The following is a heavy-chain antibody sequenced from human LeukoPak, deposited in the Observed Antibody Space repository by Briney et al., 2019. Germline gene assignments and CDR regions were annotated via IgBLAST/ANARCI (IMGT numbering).Heavy chain of an antibody. CDR1: GYTLTSYD. CDR2: MNPNSGNT. CDR3: ARDGTSGGYGDSEDWFDP. V-gene: IGHV1-8*01. Sequence: GASVKVSCKASGYTLTSYDINWVRQATGQGLEWMGWMNPNSGNTGYAQKFQGRVTMTRNTSISTAYMELSSLRSEDTAVYYCARDGTSGGYGDSEDWFDPWGQGTLVTVSS. J-gene: IGHJ5*02. D-gene: IGHD4-17*01.